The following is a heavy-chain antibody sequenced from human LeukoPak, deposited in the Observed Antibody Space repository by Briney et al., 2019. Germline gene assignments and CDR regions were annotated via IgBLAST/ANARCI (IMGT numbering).Heavy chain of an antibody. J-gene: IGHJ4*02. Sequence: ASVKASCKASGYTFTDYFIHWVRQAPGQGPEWMGRMNGNSGVTMYAQTLQDRVTMTRDTSISTAYMELSRLTSDDTAVYYCARDLSSTSNWEFDYWGQGTLVTVSS. D-gene: IGHD7-27*01. V-gene: IGHV1-2*06. CDR1: GYTFTDYF. CDR3: ARDLSSTSNWEFDY. CDR2: MNGNSGVT.